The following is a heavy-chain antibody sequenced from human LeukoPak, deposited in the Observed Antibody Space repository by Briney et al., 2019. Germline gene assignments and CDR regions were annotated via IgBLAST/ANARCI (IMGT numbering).Heavy chain of an antibody. V-gene: IGHV3-23*01. CDR1: GFTFSNYG. D-gene: IGHD3-9*01. J-gene: IGHJ4*02. CDR2: LSGSGGST. Sequence: AGGSLRLSCAAYGFTFSNYGMSWVRHAPGEGLEWVSGLSGSGGSTYYADSVKGRITISRDSSKNTLYLQMNSLRAEDPAVYYCAKYGDILTGYPYYFDYWGQGTLVTVSS. CDR3: AKYGDILTGYPYYFDY.